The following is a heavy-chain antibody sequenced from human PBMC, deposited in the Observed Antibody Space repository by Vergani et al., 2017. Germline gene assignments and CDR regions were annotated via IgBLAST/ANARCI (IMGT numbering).Heavy chain of an antibody. CDR2: ISYDGSNK. CDR3: CIAAATNYYDSSGYYWDYFDY. D-gene: IGHD3-22*01. CDR1: GFTFSSYA. Sequence: QVQLVESGGGVVQPGRSLRLSCAASGFTFSSYAMHWVRQAPGKGLEWVAVISYDGSNKYYADSVKGRFTISRDNSKNTLYLQMNSLRAEDTAVYYCCIAAATNYYDSSGYYWDYFDYWGQGTLVTVSS. V-gene: IGHV3-30*01. J-gene: IGHJ4*02.